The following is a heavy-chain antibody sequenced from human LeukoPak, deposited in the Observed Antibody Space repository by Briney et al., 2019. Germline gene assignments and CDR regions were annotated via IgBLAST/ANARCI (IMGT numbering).Heavy chain of an antibody. Sequence: GGSLRLSCAASGVTFSSYWMSWVRQAPGKGLEWVANIKEDGSEIYYVDSVKGRFTISRDNARNSLYLQMNSLRAEDTAVYYCAREGQQLVPDYWGQGTLVTVSS. D-gene: IGHD6-13*01. CDR3: AREGQQLVPDY. V-gene: IGHV3-7*01. CDR1: GVTFSSYW. CDR2: IKEDGSEI. J-gene: IGHJ4*02.